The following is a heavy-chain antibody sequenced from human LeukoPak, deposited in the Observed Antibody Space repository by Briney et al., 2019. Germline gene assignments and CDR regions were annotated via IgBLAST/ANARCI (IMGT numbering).Heavy chain of an antibody. CDR1: GFTFSTYA. D-gene: IGHD3-16*01. Sequence: GGSLRLSCAASGFTFSTYAMNWVRQAPGKGLEWVSTISGSGGSTFYAGSVEGRFTISRDNSKNTLYLQMNSLRAEDTAVYYCARAGELRYMDVWGKGTAATVSS. CDR2: ISGSGGST. J-gene: IGHJ6*03. CDR3: ARAGELRYMDV. V-gene: IGHV3-23*01.